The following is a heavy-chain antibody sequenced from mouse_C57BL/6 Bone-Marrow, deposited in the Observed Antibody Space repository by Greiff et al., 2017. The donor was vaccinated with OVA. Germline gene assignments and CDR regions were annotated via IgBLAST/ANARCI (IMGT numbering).Heavy chain of an antibody. V-gene: IGHV1-72*01. CDR3: AISGPVHIYYVSSHAIDY. CDR1: GYTFTSYW. Sequence: QVQLQQPGAELVRPGTSVKLSCKASGYTFTSYWMHWVKQRPGRGLEWIGRIDPNSGGTKYNEKFKSKATLTVDKPSSTAYMQLSSLTSEDSAVYYCAISGPVHIYYVSSHAIDYWGQGTSVTVSS. CDR2: IDPNSGGT. D-gene: IGHD1-1*01. J-gene: IGHJ4*01.